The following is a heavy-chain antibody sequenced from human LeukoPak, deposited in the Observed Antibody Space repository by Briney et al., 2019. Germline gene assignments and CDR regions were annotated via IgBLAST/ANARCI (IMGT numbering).Heavy chain of an antibody. CDR1: GGTFSSYT. CDR2: IIPLFGTP. Sequence: ASVKVSCKASGGTFSSYTISWVRQAPGQGLEWMGGIIPLFGTPDYAQKFQDRLTITADKSTSTAYMELSSLRSEDTAVYYCAGYSSSWFQGGIYYFDYWGQGTLVTVSS. D-gene: IGHD6-13*01. V-gene: IGHV1-69*06. CDR3: AGYSSSWFQGGIYYFDY. J-gene: IGHJ4*02.